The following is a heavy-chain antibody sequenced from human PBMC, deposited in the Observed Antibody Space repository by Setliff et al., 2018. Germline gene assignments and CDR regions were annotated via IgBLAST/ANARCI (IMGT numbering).Heavy chain of an antibody. Sequence: PGGSLRLSCVVSGFSFSNYGMTWVRQAPGKGLEWISYISTSSGTRYYADSVKGRFTISRDNANQSLYLQMDSLRAEDTAVYYCAREQFVGDYWGQGTLVTVSS. D-gene: IGHD3-10*01. CDR2: ISTSSGTR. CDR1: GFSFSNYG. CDR3: AREQFVGDY. J-gene: IGHJ4*02. V-gene: IGHV3-48*01.